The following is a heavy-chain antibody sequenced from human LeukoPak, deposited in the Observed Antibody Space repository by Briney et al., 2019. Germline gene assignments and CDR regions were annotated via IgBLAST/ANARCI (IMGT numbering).Heavy chain of an antibody. V-gene: IGHV3-72*01. Sequence: GGSLRLSCAASGFTFSDHYMDWVRQAPGKGLEWVGRTREKANSYTTEYAASVKGRFTISRDDSKNSLYQQMNSLETEDTAVYYCGRVYSTTWDGAYIDYWGQGTLVTVSS. CDR1: GFTFSDHY. J-gene: IGHJ4*02. D-gene: IGHD6-13*01. CDR2: TREKANSYTT. CDR3: GRVYSTTWDGAYIDY.